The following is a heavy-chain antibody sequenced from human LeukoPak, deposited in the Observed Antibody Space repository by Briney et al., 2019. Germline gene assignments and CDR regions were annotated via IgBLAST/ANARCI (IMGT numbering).Heavy chain of an antibody. CDR2: IYSSGST. D-gene: IGHD6-6*01. CDR1: GGSISSYY. V-gene: IGHV4-4*09. CDR3: ARHFRSAASQRAFDS. J-gene: IGHJ4*02. Sequence: SETLSLTCTVSGGSISSYYWSWIRQPPGQGLERIAYIYSSGSTDYNPSLKSRVTISVDTSKNQFSLKLSSVTAADTAVYYCARHFRSAASQRAFDSWGQGTLVTVSS.